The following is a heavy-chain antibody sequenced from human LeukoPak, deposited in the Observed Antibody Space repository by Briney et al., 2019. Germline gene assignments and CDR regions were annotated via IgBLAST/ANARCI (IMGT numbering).Heavy chain of an antibody. CDR2: TSYDEAEK. CDR3: AKGYYDSSGYYYVVFDY. J-gene: IGHJ4*02. CDR1: GFTFNNYG. Sequence: GGSLRLSCEASGFTFNNYGMHWVRQAPGKGLEWVAVTSYDEAEKYYGDSVKGRFTISRDNSKNTLYLQMNSLRAEDTAVYYCAKGYYDSSGYYYVVFDYWGQGTLVTVSS. V-gene: IGHV3-30*18. D-gene: IGHD3-22*01.